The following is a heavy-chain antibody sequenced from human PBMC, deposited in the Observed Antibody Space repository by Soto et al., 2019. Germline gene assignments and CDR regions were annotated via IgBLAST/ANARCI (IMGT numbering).Heavy chain of an antibody. Sequence: QPGGSLRLSCAASGFTFSSYAMHWVRQTPGKGLEWVAVISYDGSNKYYADSVKGRFTISRDNSKNTLYLQMNSLRAEDTAVYYCARDSRITMIVVVTYYYYYGMDVWGQGTTVTVSS. CDR3: ARDSRITMIVVVTYYYYYGMDV. V-gene: IGHV3-30-3*01. CDR2: ISYDGSNK. D-gene: IGHD3-22*01. J-gene: IGHJ6*02. CDR1: GFTFSSYA.